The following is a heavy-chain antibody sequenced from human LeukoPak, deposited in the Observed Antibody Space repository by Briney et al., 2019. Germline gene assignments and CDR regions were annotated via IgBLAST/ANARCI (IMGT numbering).Heavy chain of an antibody. CDR3: ARDPLAAGTVGAFDI. CDR1: GYTLTELS. Sequence: ASVKVSCKVSGYTLTELSMHWVRQAPGKGLEWMGGFDPEDGETIYAQKFQGRVTMTEDTSTDTAYMELSSLRSEDTAVYYCARDPLAAGTVGAFDIWGQGTMVTVSS. CDR2: FDPEDGET. V-gene: IGHV1-24*01. J-gene: IGHJ3*02. D-gene: IGHD6-13*01.